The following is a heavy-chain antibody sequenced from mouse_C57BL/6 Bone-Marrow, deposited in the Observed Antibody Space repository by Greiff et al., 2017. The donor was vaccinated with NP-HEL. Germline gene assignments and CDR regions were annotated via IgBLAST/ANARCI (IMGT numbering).Heavy chain of an antibody. J-gene: IGHJ4*01. Sequence: VQLVESGPGLVQPSQSLSITCTVSGFSLTSYGVHWVRQSPGKGLEWLGVIWSGGSTDYNAAFISRLSISKDNSKSQVFFKMNSLQADDTAIYYCASCYYYGSSPFAMDYWGQGTSVTVSS. CDR2: IWSGGST. CDR3: ASCYYYGSSPFAMDY. CDR1: GFSLTSYG. V-gene: IGHV2-2*01. D-gene: IGHD1-1*01.